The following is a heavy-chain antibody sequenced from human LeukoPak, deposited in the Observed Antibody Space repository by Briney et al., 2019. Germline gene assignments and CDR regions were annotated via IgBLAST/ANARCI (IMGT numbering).Heavy chain of an antibody. CDR2: ISISGSTI. CDR1: GFTFSSFE. CDR3: ARDIHSGFKTGRAFDI. D-gene: IGHD5-12*01. Sequence: PGGSLRLSCAASGFTFSSFEMNWVRQAPGKGLEWVSYISISGSTIYYADSVKGRFTISRDNAKNSLYLQMNSLRAEDTAVYYCARDIHSGFKTGRAFDIWGQGTMVTVSS. J-gene: IGHJ3*02. V-gene: IGHV3-48*03.